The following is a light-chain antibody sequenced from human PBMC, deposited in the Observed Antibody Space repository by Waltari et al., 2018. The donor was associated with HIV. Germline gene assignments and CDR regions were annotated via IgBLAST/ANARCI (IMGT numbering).Light chain of an antibody. J-gene: IGKJ2*01. V-gene: IGKV1-33*01. Sequence: DIQMTQSPSSLSASVGDRVTITCQASQDISNYLNWYQQKPGKAPKLLIYDASNLETGVPSRFSGGGSGTDCTVTISSLQPEDIATYYCQQYDNLPYTFGQGTKLEIK. CDR2: DAS. CDR3: QQYDNLPYT. CDR1: QDISNY.